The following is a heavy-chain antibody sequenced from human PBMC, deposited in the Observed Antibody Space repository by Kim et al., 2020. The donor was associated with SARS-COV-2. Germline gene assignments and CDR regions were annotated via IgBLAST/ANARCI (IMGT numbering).Heavy chain of an antibody. D-gene: IGHD3-10*01. V-gene: IGHV3-49*03. CDR1: GFTFGDYA. CDR2: IRSKAYGGTT. Sequence: GGSLRLSYTASGFTFGDYAMSWFRQAPGKGLEWVGFIRSKAYGGTTEYAASVKGRFTISRDDSKSIAYLQMNSLKTEDTAVYYCTRPMVRGVIPGFDYWGQGTLVTVSS. CDR3: TRPMVRGVIPGFDY. J-gene: IGHJ4*02.